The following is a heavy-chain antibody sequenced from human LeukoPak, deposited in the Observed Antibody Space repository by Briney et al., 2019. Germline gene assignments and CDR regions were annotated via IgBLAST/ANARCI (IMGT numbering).Heavy chain of an antibody. D-gene: IGHD3-9*01. CDR1: GFTFSSYG. Sequence: PGRSLRLSCAASGFTFSSYGMHWVRQAPGKGLEWVAVISYDGSNKYYADSVKGRFIISRDNSKNTLYLQMNSLRAEDTAVYYCARGMADYDILTGYLDYWGQGTLVTVSS. J-gene: IGHJ4*02. CDR2: ISYDGSNK. CDR3: ARGMADYDILTGYLDY. V-gene: IGHV3-30*03.